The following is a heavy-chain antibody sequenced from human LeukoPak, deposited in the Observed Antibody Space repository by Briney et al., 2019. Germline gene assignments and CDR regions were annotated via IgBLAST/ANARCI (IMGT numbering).Heavy chain of an antibody. D-gene: IGHD2-2*01. J-gene: IGHJ4*02. CDR1: RFTFNSYG. V-gene: IGHV3-30*02. Sequence: PGGSLRLSCATSRFTFNSYGMNWVRQAPGEGLEWVAFVRSDGGSEYYADSVKGRFSISRDNSKRTVDLQMNSLRLEDTAIYYCAKDRYSTSSTFTINPFDYWGQGILVTVSS. CDR3: AKDRYSTSSTFTINPFDY. CDR2: VRSDGGSE.